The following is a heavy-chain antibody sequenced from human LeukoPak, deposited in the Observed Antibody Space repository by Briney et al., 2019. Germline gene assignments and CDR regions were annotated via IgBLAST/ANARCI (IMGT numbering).Heavy chain of an antibody. Sequence: GSLRLSFAASGLTFSSYAMHWVRQAPGKGLEWVAVISYDGSNKYYADSVKGRFTISRDNSKNTLYLQMNSLRAEDTAVYYCAGERALMVYAIVGDAFDIWGQGTMVTVSS. D-gene: IGHD2-8*01. CDR2: ISYDGSNK. V-gene: IGHV3-30-3*01. J-gene: IGHJ3*02. CDR3: AGERALMVYAIVGDAFDI. CDR1: GLTFSSYA.